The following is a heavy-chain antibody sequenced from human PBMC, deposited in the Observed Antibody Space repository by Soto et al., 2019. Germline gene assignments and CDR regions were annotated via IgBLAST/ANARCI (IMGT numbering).Heavy chain of an antibody. J-gene: IGHJ4*02. Sequence: QVQLQESGPGLVKPSQTLSLTCTVSGDSISSGGYYWSWIRQPPGKGPEWIAYISYSWTTFYNPSLRSRVSISEDKCKNQFTLELKSVTVADTAVYYCGTVRASWYIDFWGQGTLVTVSS. CDR3: GTVRASWYIDF. CDR1: GDSISSGGYY. D-gene: IGHD6-6*01. V-gene: IGHV4-30-4*01. CDR2: ISYSWTT.